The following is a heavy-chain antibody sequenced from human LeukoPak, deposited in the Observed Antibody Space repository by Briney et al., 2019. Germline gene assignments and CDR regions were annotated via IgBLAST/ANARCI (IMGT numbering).Heavy chain of an antibody. CDR1: GYTFTSYG. J-gene: IGHJ2*01. D-gene: IGHD6-13*01. CDR3: ARAKGNPYSSSWYGILYWYFDL. Sequence: ASVKVSCKASGYTFTSYGISWVRQAPGQGLEWMGWISAYNGNTNYAQKLQGRVTMTTDTSTSTAYMELRSLRSDDTAVYYCARAKGNPYSSSWYGILYWYFDLWGRGTLVTVSS. V-gene: IGHV1-18*01. CDR2: ISAYNGNT.